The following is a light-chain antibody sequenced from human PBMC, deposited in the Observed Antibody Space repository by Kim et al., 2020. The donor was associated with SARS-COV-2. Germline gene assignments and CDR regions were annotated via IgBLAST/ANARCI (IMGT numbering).Light chain of an antibody. V-gene: IGKV3-20*01. CDR1: QSISNNY. CDR2: AAS. J-gene: IGKJ2*01. CDR3: QQYGNALMFT. Sequence: EIVLTQSPGTLSLSPGERATLSCRASQSISNNYLAWYQQKPGQAPRLLIFAASSRATGIPERFTGSGSGTDFTLTVSRLEPEDVAVYYCQQYGNALMFTFGQGTKLAIK.